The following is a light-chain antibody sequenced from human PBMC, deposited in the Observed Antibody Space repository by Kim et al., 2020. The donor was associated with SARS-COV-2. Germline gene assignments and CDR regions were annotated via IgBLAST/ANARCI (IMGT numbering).Light chain of an antibody. CDR3: QTWGTGIVV. Sequence: SVKRTCTLSSGNSSYAIAWHQQQPEKGPRYLMKLNTDGSHSKGDGIPDRFSGSSSGAERYLTISSLQSEDEADYYCQTWGTGIVVFGGGTQLTVL. V-gene: IGLV4-69*01. CDR2: LNTDGSH. J-gene: IGLJ2*01. CDR1: SGNSSYA.